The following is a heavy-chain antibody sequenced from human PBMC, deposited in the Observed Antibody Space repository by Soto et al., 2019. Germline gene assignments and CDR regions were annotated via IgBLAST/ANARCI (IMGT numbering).Heavy chain of an antibody. CDR3: ARVRKYDFWSDALDI. CDR1: GFTVSSNY. J-gene: IGHJ3*02. D-gene: IGHD3-3*01. Sequence: PGGSLRLSCAASGFTVSSNYMSWVRQAPGKGLEWVSVIYSGGSTYYADSVKGRFTISRDNSKNTLYLQMNSLRAEDTDVYYCARVRKYDFWSDALDIWGKGTMGTV. CDR2: IYSGGST. V-gene: IGHV3-53*01.